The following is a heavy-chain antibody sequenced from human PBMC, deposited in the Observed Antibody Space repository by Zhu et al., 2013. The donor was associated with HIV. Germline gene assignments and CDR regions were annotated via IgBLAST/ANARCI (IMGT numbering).Heavy chain of an antibody. J-gene: IGHJ4*02. CDR2: INPNSGGT. Sequence: QLVQSGAEVKKPGAPVKVSCKASGYTFTGYYIHWVRQAPGQGLEWMGWINPNSGGTNFAQKFQGSVTMTRDTSISAAYMELSRLRSDDTAVYYCARDRDYGDYDSPGYWGQGTLVTVSS. D-gene: IGHD4-17*01. CDR3: ARDRDYGDYDSPGY. CDR1: GYTFTGYY. V-gene: IGHV1-2*02.